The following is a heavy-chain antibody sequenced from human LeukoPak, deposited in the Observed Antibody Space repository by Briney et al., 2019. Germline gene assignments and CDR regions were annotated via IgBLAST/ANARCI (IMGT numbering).Heavy chain of an antibody. CDR1: GFTFSSYA. Sequence: SGGSLRLSCAASGFTFSSYAMSWVRQAPGKGLEWVSAIIGSGGSTYYADSVKGRFTISRDNSKNTLYLQMNSLRAEDTAVYYCAKDLRIAVVSLGYYFDYWGQGTLVTVSS. CDR3: AKDLRIAVVSLGYYFDY. D-gene: IGHD6-19*01. V-gene: IGHV3-23*01. CDR2: IIGSGGST. J-gene: IGHJ4*02.